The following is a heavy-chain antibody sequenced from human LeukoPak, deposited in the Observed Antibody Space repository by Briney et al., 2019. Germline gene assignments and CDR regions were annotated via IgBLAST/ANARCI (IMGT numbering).Heavy chain of an antibody. CDR2: IYYSGST. Sequence: SETLSLTCTVSGGSISSSSYYWGWIRQPPGKGLEWIGSIYYSGSTYYNPSLKSRVTISVDTSKNQFSLKLSSVTAADTAVYYCAREPRDDYVWGSYRYPGSDYWGQGTLVTVSS. J-gene: IGHJ4*02. CDR3: AREPRDDYVWGSYRYPGSDY. D-gene: IGHD3-16*02. V-gene: IGHV4-39*07. CDR1: GGSISSSSYY.